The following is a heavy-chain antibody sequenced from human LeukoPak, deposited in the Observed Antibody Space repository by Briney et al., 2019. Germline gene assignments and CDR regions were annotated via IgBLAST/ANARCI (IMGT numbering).Heavy chain of an antibody. Sequence: PSENLSLTCTVSGGSISSGGYYWSWIRQPPGKGLEWIGYIYHSGSTYYNPSLKSRVTISVDRSKNQFSLKLSSVTAADTAVYYCARAPGGSVDYWGQGTLVTVSS. D-gene: IGHD3-10*01. CDR1: GGSISSGGYY. V-gene: IGHV4-30-2*01. J-gene: IGHJ4*02. CDR2: IYHSGST. CDR3: ARAPGGSVDY.